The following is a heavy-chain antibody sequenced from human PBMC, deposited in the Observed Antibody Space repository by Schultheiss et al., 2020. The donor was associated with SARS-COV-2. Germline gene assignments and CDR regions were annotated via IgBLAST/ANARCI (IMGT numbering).Heavy chain of an antibody. CDR2: ILNDGTTK. CDR3: AKDSRKTVTTH. V-gene: IGHV3-33*06. CDR1: GLTFSHAG. J-gene: IGHJ4*02. Sequence: GESLKISCIVSGLTFSHAGMHWVRQGPGKGLEWVAVILNDGTTKYYADSVKGRFTISRDNSKNTLYLQMNSLRAEDTAVYYCAKDSRKTVTTHWGQGTLVTVSS. D-gene: IGHD4-17*01.